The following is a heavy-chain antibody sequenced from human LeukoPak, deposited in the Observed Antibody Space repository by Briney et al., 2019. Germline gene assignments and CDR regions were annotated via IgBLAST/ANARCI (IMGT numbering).Heavy chain of an antibody. D-gene: IGHD5-12*01. CDR3: ATLLSGYAEGDY. J-gene: IGHJ4*02. Sequence: GGSLRLSFAASGFTFSSYGMHWVRQAPGKGLEWEAFIRYDGSNKYYADSVKGRFTISRDNSKNILYLQMNSLRAEDTAVYYCATLLSGYAEGDYWGQGALVTVSS. V-gene: IGHV3-30*02. CDR1: GFTFSSYG. CDR2: IRYDGSNK.